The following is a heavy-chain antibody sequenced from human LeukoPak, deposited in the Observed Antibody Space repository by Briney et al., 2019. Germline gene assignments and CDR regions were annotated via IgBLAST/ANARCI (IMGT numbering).Heavy chain of an antibody. CDR2: IYYSGST. CDR3: ARYGGYVWGSYHTVDY. D-gene: IGHD3-16*02. J-gene: IGHJ4*02. V-gene: IGHV4-31*03. Sequence: SETLSLTCTVSGGSISSGGYYWSWIRQHPGKGLEWIGYIYYSGSTYYNPSLKSRVTISVDTSKNQFSLKLSSVTAADTAVYYCARYGGYVWGSYHTVDYWGQGTLVTVSS. CDR1: GGSISSGGYY.